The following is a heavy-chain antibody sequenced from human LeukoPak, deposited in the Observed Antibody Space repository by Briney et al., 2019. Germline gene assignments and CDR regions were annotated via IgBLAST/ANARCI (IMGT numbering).Heavy chain of an antibody. V-gene: IGHV3-23*01. J-gene: IGHJ6*03. CDR1: GFTFSSYA. D-gene: IGHD3-3*01. CDR3: AKRQMLYYDFWSGPKDMDV. Sequence: GGSLRLSCAASGFTFSSYAMSWVRQAPGKGLEWVSAISGSGGSTYYADSVKGRFTISRDNSKNTLYLQMNSLRAEDTAVYYCAKRQMLYYDFWSGPKDMDVWGKGTTVTVSS. CDR2: ISGSGGST.